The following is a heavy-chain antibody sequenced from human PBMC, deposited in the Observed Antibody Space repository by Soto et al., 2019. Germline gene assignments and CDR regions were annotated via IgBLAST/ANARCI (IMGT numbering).Heavy chain of an antibody. J-gene: IGHJ5*02. V-gene: IGHV3-7*03. CDR1: GFTFSSYW. Sequence: GGSLRLSCAASGFTFSSYWMSWVRQAPGKGLEWVGKIKKDGSETYYVDSVKGRFTVSRDNAKNSLYLQMNSLRAEDTAVYYCSRDDPYNYGYFGWFDLCGQGTLVIVSS. CDR3: SRDDPYNYGYFGWFDL. D-gene: IGHD5-18*01. CDR2: IKKDGSET.